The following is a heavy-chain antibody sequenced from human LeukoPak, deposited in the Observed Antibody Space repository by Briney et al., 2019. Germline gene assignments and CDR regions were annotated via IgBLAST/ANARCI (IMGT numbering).Heavy chain of an antibody. V-gene: IGHV3-30*03. CDR3: AREEIRSLDI. CDR2: ISYDGSNK. Sequence: GGSLRLSCAASGFTFSDCYMSWIRQAPGKGLEWVAVISYDGSNKYYADSVKGRFTISRDNSKNTLYLQMNSLRAEDTAVYYCAREEIRSLDIWGQGTMVTVSS. CDR1: GFTFSDCY. D-gene: IGHD4-17*01. J-gene: IGHJ3*02.